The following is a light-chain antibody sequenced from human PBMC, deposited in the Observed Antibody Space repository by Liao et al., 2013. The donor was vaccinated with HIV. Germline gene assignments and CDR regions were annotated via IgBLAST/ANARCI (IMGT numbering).Light chain of an antibody. V-gene: IGLV3-1*01. CDR1: NLSNILGNKY. J-gene: IGLJ1*01. Sequence: SYGLTQPPSVSVSTGQTASITCYGDNLSNILGNKYLHWYLQRPGQSPVLVIYQDSKRPSGIPERFSASNSGNTATLTISETQAMDEADYYCQAWDATATAYVFGTGTKVTVL. CDR2: QDS. CDR3: QAWDATATAYV.